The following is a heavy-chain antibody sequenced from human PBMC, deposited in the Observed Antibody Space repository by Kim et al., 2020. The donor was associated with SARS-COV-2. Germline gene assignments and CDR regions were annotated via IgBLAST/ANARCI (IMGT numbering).Heavy chain of an antibody. CDR1: GYTFTKYG. D-gene: IGHD4-17*01. CDR3: ARVTHGDYRGSFDY. J-gene: IGHJ4*02. CDR2: ISTYNGNT. V-gene: IGHV1-18*01. Sequence: ASVKVSCKASGYTFTKYGISWVRQAPGQGPEWMGWISTYNGNTNYAQKLQGRVTMTSDTSTTTAYMELRSLRSDDPAVYYCARVTHGDYRGSFDYWGRGTLVTVS.